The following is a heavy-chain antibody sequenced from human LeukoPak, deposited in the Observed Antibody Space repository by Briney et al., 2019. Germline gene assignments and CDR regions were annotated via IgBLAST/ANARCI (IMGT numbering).Heavy chain of an antibody. Sequence: SETLSLTCTVSGGSISSYYWSWIRQPAGKGLEWIGRIYTSGSTNYNPSLKSRVTMSVDTSKNQFSLKLTSVTAADTAVYYCARVNAPVATFDYWGQGALVTVSS. D-gene: IGHD2-21*01. V-gene: IGHV4-4*07. CDR1: GGSISSYY. CDR2: IYTSGST. J-gene: IGHJ4*02. CDR3: ARVNAPVATFDY.